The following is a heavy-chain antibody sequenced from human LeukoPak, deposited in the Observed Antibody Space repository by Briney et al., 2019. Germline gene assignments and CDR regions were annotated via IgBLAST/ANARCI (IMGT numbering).Heavy chain of an antibody. CDR1: GFTFSDYS. Sequence: GGSLRLSCAASGFTFSDYSMNWVRQAPGKGLEWVSYISSSGNPIHYADSAKGRFTISRDNAKNSLYLQMNSLRAEDTAVYYCARDRSIDAFDIWGQGTMVTVSS. CDR3: ARDRSIDAFDI. V-gene: IGHV3-48*04. CDR2: ISSSGNPI. J-gene: IGHJ3*02.